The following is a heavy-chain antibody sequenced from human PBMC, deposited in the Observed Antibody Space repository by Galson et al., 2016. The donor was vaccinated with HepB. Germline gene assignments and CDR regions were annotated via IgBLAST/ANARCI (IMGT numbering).Heavy chain of an antibody. J-gene: IGHJ4*02. D-gene: IGHD1-14*01. CDR2: ISFDGRKQ. Sequence: SLRLSCAVSGFTFSGFDMHWVRQAPGKGPEWVARISFDGRKQDYTSSVKGRFTISRENSGSTLYLQMHNLRAEDTAVYFCARDYSYGTTWPFFDKSGQGTLVTVS. V-gene: IGHV3-30*03. CDR3: ARDYSYGTTWPFFDK. CDR1: GFTFSGFD.